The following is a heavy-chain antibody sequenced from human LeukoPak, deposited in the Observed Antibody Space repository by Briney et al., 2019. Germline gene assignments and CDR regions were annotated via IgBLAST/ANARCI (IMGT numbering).Heavy chain of an antibody. Sequence: PGGSLRLSCAASGFTFSSYSMNWVRQAPGKGLEWVSSISSSSSYIYYADSVKGRFTISRDNSKNTLYLQMNSLRAEDTAVYYCARAPFSGWYGFSWFDPWGQGTLVTVSS. CDR2: ISSSSSYI. CDR1: GFTFSSYS. V-gene: IGHV3-21*01. D-gene: IGHD6-19*01. J-gene: IGHJ5*02. CDR3: ARAPFSGWYGFSWFDP.